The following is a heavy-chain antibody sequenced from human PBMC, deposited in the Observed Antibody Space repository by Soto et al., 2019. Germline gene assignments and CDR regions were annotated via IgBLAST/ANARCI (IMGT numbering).Heavy chain of an antibody. Sequence: GGSLRLSCAASGFSVSSQAMNWVRQAPGKGLEWVSTISGSGINSFYADSVKGRFTVSSDASKNTVYLQMNNLKAEDTAIYYCAAKGVVVGVHNYFDPWGQGTLVTVSS. J-gene: IGHJ5*02. CDR3: AAKGVVVGVHNYFDP. CDR1: GFSVSSQA. V-gene: IGHV3-23*01. CDR2: ISGSGINS. D-gene: IGHD2-2*01.